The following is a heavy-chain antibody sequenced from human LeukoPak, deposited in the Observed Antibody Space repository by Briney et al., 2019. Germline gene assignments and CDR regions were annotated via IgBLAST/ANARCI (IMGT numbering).Heavy chain of an antibody. D-gene: IGHD2-21*01. CDR2: ISGSGGST. Sequence: GGSLRLSCAASGFTFSSYAMSWVRQAPGKGLEWVSAISGSGGSTYYADSVKGRFTISRDNSKNTLYLQMNSLRAENTAVYYCAKRREGIGSFDYWGQGTLVTVSS. J-gene: IGHJ4*02. CDR1: GFTFSSYA. CDR3: AKRREGIGSFDY. V-gene: IGHV3-23*01.